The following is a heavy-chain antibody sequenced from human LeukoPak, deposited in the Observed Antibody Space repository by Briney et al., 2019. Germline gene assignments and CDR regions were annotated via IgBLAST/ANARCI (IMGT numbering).Heavy chain of an antibody. Sequence: GGSPRLSCAASGFTFSSYGMHWVRQAPGKGLEWVAVIWYDGSNKYYADSVKGRFTISRDNSKNTLYLQMNSLRAEDTAVYYCARDRLKAVGIFDYWGQGTLVTVSS. CDR2: IWYDGSNK. V-gene: IGHV3-33*01. J-gene: IGHJ4*02. D-gene: IGHD6-19*01. CDR1: GFTFSSYG. CDR3: ARDRLKAVGIFDY.